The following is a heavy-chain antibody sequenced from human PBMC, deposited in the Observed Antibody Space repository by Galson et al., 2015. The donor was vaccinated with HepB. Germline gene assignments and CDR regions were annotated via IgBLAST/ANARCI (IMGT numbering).Heavy chain of an antibody. CDR3: ARVRSGSYYLDWYFDL. Sequence: SLRLSCAASGFTFSSYDMHWVRQATGKGLEWVSAIGTAGDTYYPGSVKGRFTISRENAKNSLYLQMNSLRAGDTAVYYCARVRSGSYYLDWYFDLWGRGTLVTVSS. J-gene: IGHJ2*01. V-gene: IGHV3-13*01. CDR2: IGTAGDT. D-gene: IGHD1-26*01. CDR1: GFTFSSYD.